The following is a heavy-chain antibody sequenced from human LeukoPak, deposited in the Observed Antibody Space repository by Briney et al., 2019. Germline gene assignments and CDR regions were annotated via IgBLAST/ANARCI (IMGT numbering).Heavy chain of an antibody. CDR2: IIPIFGIA. J-gene: IGHJ3*02. Sequence: SSVKVSCKASGGTFSSYTISWVRQAPGQGLEWMGRIIPIFGIANYAQKFQGRVTITADKSTSTAYMELSSLRSEDTAVYYCARGYCSSTSCYRAFDIWGQGTMVTVSS. CDR1: GGTFSSYT. D-gene: IGHD2-2*02. V-gene: IGHV1-69*02. CDR3: ARGYCSSTSCYRAFDI.